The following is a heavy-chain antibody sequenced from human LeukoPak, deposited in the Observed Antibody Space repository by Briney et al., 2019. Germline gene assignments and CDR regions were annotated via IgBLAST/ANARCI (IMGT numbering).Heavy chain of an antibody. Sequence: AASVNVSCKASGYTFTSYDINWVRQATGQGLEWMGWINPNSGGTNYAQKFQGWVTMTRDTSISTAYMELSRLRSDDTAVYYCATLPYFPNDDYWGQGTLVTVSS. V-gene: IGHV1-2*04. CDR1: GYTFTSYD. D-gene: IGHD2/OR15-2a*01. CDR3: ATLPYFPNDDY. J-gene: IGHJ4*02. CDR2: INPNSGGT.